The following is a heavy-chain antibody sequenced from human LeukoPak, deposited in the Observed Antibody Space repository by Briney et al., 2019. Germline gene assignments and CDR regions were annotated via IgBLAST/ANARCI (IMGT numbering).Heavy chain of an antibody. V-gene: IGHV3-30-3*01. J-gene: IGHJ6*02. CDR3: QGYYYGMDV. Sequence: GGSLRLSCVGSGFIFSGYALHWVRQAPGKGLEWLAIISYEGSNKYYADSVKGRFTISRDNSKNTVYLQMNSLRAEDTAVYYCQGYYYGMDVWGQGTTVTVSS. CDR1: GFIFSGYA. CDR2: ISYEGSNK.